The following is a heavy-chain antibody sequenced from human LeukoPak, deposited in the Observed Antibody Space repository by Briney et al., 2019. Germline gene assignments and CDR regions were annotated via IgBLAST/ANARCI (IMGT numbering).Heavy chain of an antibody. CDR3: ARGDGAKSMDV. CDR2: INHSGRT. D-gene: IGHD4/OR15-4a*01. Sequence: SDTLSLTCAVYGGSFSGYYWSWIRQPPGKGLEWIGEINHSGRTNYNPSLKSRVTISVDTSKNQFSLKLSSVTAADTAVYYCARGDGAKSMDVWGKGTTVTVSS. V-gene: IGHV4-34*01. J-gene: IGHJ6*03. CDR1: GGSFSGYY.